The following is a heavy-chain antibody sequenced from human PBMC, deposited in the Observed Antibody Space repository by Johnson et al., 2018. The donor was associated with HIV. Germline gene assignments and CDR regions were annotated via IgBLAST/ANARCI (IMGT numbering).Heavy chain of an antibody. CDR1: GFTFSTYG. CDR3: ARGGSCYNAHFDI. V-gene: IGHV3-30*02. CDR2: IRYDTSKK. D-gene: IGHD2-15*01. J-gene: IGHJ3*02. Sequence: QVQLVESGGGVVQPGGSLRLSCVASGFTFSTYGMHWVRQAPGKGLEWVALIRYDTSKKYYADSVKGRLTISRDNAKNSLYLQRNSLRAEDTAVYYCARGGSCYNAHFDIWGQGTMVTVSS.